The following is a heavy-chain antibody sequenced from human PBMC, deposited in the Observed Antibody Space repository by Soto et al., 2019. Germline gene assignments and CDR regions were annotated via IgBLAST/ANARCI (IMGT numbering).Heavy chain of an antibody. D-gene: IGHD3-9*01. CDR2: IYHSGST. Sequence: SKNVSLTCAVSGYSISSGYYWGWIRQPPGKGLEWIGSIYHSGSTYYNPSLKSRVTISVDTSKNQFSLKLSSVTAADTAVYYCPRDLISPSEYLGKSPLVT. J-gene: IGHJ4*01. CDR3: PRDLISPSEY. V-gene: IGHV4-38-2*02. CDR1: GYSISSGYY.